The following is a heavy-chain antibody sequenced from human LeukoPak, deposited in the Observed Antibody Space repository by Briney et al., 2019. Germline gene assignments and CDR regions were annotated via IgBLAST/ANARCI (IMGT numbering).Heavy chain of an antibody. CDR2: IYTSGST. V-gene: IGHV4-4*09. CDR1: GASISSSC. D-gene: IGHD1-7*01. J-gene: IGHJ4*02. CDR3: AISPYNWNYLY. Sequence: PSETLSLTCTVSGASISSSCWSWIRQPPGKGLEWIGYIYTSGSTSVNPSLESRVTISVDTSKNQFSLQLTTVTAADTAVYYCAISPYNWNYLYWGQGTLVTVSS.